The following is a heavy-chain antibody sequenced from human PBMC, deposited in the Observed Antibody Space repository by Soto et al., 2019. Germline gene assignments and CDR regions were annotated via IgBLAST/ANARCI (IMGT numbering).Heavy chain of an antibody. CDR3: AKDPHHIVVVTLDY. J-gene: IGHJ4*02. V-gene: IGHV3-23*01. Sequence: AGGSLRLSCAASGFPFSSYAMSWVRQAPGKGLEWVPAISGSGGSTYYADSVKGRFTISRDNSKNTLYLQMNTLRAEDTAVYYCAKDPHHIVVVTLDYWGQGTLVTVSS. CDR2: ISGSGGST. CDR1: GFPFSSYA. D-gene: IGHD3-22*01.